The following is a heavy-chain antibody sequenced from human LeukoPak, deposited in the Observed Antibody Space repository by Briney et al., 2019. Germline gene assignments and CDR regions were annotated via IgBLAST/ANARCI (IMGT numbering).Heavy chain of an antibody. V-gene: IGHV3-30-3*01. D-gene: IGHD3-22*01. CDR1: GFTFSSYA. CDR3: ARDGPNDSSGYYFDY. J-gene: IGHJ4*02. CDR2: ISYDGSNK. Sequence: GGSLRLSCAASGFTFSSYAMHWVRQAPGKGLEWVAVISYDGSNKYYADSVKGRFTISRDNSKNTLYLQMNSLRAEDTAVYYCARDGPNDSSGYYFDYWGQGTLVTASS.